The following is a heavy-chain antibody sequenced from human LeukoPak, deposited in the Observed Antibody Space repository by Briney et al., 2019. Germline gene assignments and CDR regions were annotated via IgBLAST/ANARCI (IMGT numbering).Heavy chain of an antibody. D-gene: IGHD3-9*01. CDR2: INHSGST. CDR1: GGSFSGYY. V-gene: IGHV4-34*01. Sequence: PSETLSLTCAVYGGSFSGYYWSWIRQPPGKGLEWIGEINHSGSTNYNPSLKSRVTISVDTSRNQFSLKLSSVTAADTAVYYCARHRPHLRLVIKSYFDYWGQGTLVTVSS. J-gene: IGHJ4*02. CDR3: ARHRPHLRLVIKSYFDY.